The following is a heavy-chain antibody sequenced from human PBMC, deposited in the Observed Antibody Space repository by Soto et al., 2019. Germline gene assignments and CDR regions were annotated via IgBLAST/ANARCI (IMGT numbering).Heavy chain of an antibody. CDR3: ARVGMAGVGIWFDP. V-gene: IGHV1-69*01. Sequence: QVQLVQSGAEVKKPGSSVKVSCKASGGTFSSYAISRVRQAPGQGLEWMGGIIPIFGTANYAQKFQGRVTISAEESTSTGDVELSSLRPEGTAVYDRARVGMAGVGIWFDPWGQGTLVPVST. CDR2: IIPIFGTA. CDR1: GGTFSSYA. J-gene: IGHJ5*02. D-gene: IGHD6-13*01.